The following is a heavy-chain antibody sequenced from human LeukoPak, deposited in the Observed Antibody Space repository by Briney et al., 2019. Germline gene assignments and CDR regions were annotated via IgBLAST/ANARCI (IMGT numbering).Heavy chain of an antibody. V-gene: IGHV4-39*07. CDR2: INHSGST. CDR1: GGSISSSNYY. D-gene: IGHD6-19*01. CDR3: ARRARGWYPNWFDP. J-gene: IGHJ5*02. Sequence: SETLSLTCTVSGGSISSSNYYWGWIRQPPGKGLEWIGEINHSGSTNYNPPLKSRVTISVDTSKNQFSLKLSSVTAADTAVYYCARRARGWYPNWFDPWGQGTLVTVSS.